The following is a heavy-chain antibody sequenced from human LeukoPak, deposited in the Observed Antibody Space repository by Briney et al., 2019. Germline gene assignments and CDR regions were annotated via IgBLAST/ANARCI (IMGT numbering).Heavy chain of an antibody. CDR3: ARDVSFGGTAFDY. Sequence: SGGSLRLSCAASGFTFSSYEMNWVRQAPGKGLEWVSYISSSGTTIYYADCVKGRFTISRDKAKNSLYLQMNSLRAEDTAVYYCARDVSFGGTAFDYWGQGTLVTVSS. V-gene: IGHV3-48*03. CDR1: GFTFSSYE. J-gene: IGHJ4*02. CDR2: ISSSGTTI. D-gene: IGHD4-23*01.